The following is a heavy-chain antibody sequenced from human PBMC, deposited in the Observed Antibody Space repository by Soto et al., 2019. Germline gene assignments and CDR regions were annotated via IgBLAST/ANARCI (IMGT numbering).Heavy chain of an antibody. CDR3: ARDRAVAGPDDAFDI. Sequence: EVQLVESGGGLVQPGGSLRLSCAASGFTVSSNYMSWVRQAPGKGLEWVSVIYSGGSTYYADSVKGRFTISRDNSKNTLYLQMNSLRAEDTAVNYCARDRAVAGPDDAFDIWGQGTMVTVSS. V-gene: IGHV3-66*01. D-gene: IGHD6-19*01. J-gene: IGHJ3*02. CDR2: IYSGGST. CDR1: GFTVSSNY.